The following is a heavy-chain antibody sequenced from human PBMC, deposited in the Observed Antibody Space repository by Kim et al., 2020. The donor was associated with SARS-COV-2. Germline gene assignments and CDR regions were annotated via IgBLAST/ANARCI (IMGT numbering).Heavy chain of an antibody. Sequence: YYAATVEGRLSIARDNSNNTLYLQMNSQRDEDTAVYYCAREEPGGSCYDYWGQGTLVTVSS. J-gene: IGHJ4*02. CDR3: AREEPGGSCYDY. D-gene: IGHD2-15*01. V-gene: IGHV3-33*01.